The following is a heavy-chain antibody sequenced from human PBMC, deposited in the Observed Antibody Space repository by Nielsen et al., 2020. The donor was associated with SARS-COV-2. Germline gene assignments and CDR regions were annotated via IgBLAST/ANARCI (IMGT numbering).Heavy chain of an antibody. D-gene: IGHD4-23*01. V-gene: IGHV4-59*01. CDR2: IYYSGST. Sequence: WIRQPPGKGLEWIGYIYYSGSTNYNPSLKSRVTISVDTSKNQFSLKLSSVTAADTAVYYCASSTRVLDYGGNSFDYWGQGTLVTVSS. CDR3: ASSTRVLDYGGNSFDY. J-gene: IGHJ4*02.